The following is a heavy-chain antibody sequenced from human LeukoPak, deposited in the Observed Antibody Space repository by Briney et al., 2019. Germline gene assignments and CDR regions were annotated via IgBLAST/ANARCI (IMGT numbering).Heavy chain of an antibody. CDR2: INHSGST. D-gene: IGHD2-2*01. V-gene: IGHV4-34*01. J-gene: IGHJ4*02. CDR1: GGSISSYY. CDR3: ARDQAAAYDY. Sequence: SETLSLTCTVSGGSISSYYWSWIRQPPGKGLEWIGEINHSGSTNYNPSLKSRVTISVDTSKNQFSLKLSSVTAADTAVYYCARDQAAAYDYWGQGTLVTVSS.